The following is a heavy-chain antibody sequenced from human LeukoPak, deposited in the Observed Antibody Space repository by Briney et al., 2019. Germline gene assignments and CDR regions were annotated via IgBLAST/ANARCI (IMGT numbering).Heavy chain of an antibody. Sequence: HPGGSLRLSCAASGFTFSSYWMSWVRQAPGKGPEWVANIKQDGTEIYYVDSVKGRFTISRDNAKNSLYLQMNSLRDEDTAVYYCARDKVVGATFFDYWGQGTLVTVSS. J-gene: IGHJ4*02. V-gene: IGHV3-7*01. D-gene: IGHD1-26*01. CDR3: ARDKVVGATFFDY. CDR2: IKQDGTEI. CDR1: GFTFSSYW.